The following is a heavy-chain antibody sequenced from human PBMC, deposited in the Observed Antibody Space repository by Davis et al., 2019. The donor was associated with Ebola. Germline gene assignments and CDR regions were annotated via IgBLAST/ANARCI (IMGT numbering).Heavy chain of an antibody. CDR2: IYHSGST. CDR1: GGSISSSNW. J-gene: IGHJ6*02. V-gene: IGHV4-4*02. Sequence: GSLRLSCAVSGGSISSSNWWSWVRQPPGKGLEWIGEIYHSGSTNYNPSLKSRVTISVDTSKNQFSLKLSSVTAADTAVYYCARGHSYGSMVYAMDVWGQGTTVTVSS. CDR3: ARGHSYGSMVYAMDV. D-gene: IGHD5-18*01.